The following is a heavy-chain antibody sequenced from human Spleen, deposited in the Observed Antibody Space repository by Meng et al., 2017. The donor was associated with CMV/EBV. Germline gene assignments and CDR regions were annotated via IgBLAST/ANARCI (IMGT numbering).Heavy chain of an antibody. CDR2: ISYSGST. V-gene: IGHV4-61*01. CDR1: AGSVTSNSYY. D-gene: IGHD3-10*01. J-gene: IGHJ4*02. Sequence: SETLSLTCPIPAGSVTSNSYYWSWIRQPPGKGLEWIGYISYSGSTNYNPSLKSRVTISIDTSKNQFSLKLSSVTAADTAVYYCARDRVYYGSGDGLYWGQGTLVTVSS. CDR3: ARDRVYYGSGDGLY.